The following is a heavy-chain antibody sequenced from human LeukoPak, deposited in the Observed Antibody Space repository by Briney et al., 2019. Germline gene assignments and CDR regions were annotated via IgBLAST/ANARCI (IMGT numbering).Heavy chain of an antibody. CDR3: ARLALVGATYFDY. Sequence: GESLKISCKGSGYSFTTYWIGWVRQMPGKGLEWMGIIYPGDSDIRYTPSFQGQVTISADKSISTAYLQWSSLKASDTAMYYCARLALVGATYFDYWGQGTLVTVSS. D-gene: IGHD1-26*01. J-gene: IGHJ4*02. CDR2: IYPGDSDI. CDR1: GYSFTTYW. V-gene: IGHV5-51*01.